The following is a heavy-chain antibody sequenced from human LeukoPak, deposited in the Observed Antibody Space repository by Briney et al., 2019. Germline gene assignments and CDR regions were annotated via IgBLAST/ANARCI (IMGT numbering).Heavy chain of an antibody. CDR2: TSYDGSNK. V-gene: IGHV3-30-3*01. J-gene: IGHJ6*02. D-gene: IGHD3-3*01. Sequence: GGSLRLSCAASGFTFSSYAMHWVRQAPGKGLEWVAVTSYDGSNKYYADSVKGRFTISRDNSKNTLYLQMNSLRAEDTAVYYCAREMGDFWSGYLRYYYYGMDVWGQGTTVTVSS. CDR1: GFTFSSYA. CDR3: AREMGDFWSGYLRYYYYGMDV.